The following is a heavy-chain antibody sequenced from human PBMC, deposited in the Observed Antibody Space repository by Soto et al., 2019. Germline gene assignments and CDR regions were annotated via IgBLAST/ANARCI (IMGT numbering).Heavy chain of an antibody. CDR2: ISGSGSST. D-gene: IGHD7-27*01. Sequence: EVQLLESGGGLVEPGGSRRLSCAASGFTFSSYTMSWVRQAPGKGLEWVSTISGSGSSTYSADSVKGRLTISRDNSKNTLYLQMNSLRVEDPAIYYCAKAWGIDYWGQGTLVTVSS. J-gene: IGHJ4*02. CDR3: AKAWGIDY. CDR1: GFTFSSYT. V-gene: IGHV3-23*01.